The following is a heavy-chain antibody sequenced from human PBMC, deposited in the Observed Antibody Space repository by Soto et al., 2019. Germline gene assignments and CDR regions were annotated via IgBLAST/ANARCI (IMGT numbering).Heavy chain of an antibody. V-gene: IGHV1-46*01. D-gene: IGHD1-1*01. CDR2: INPSGGST. CDR1: GYTFTNYF. CDR3: ARDSLAQTINYFFNMDV. J-gene: IGHJ6*02. Sequence: ASVKVSFKASGYTFTNYFIHWVRQAPGQGLEWMGIINPSGGSTSCAQKFQGRVTMTRDTSTSTVYMELSSLRSGDTAVYYCARDSLAQTINYFFNMDVWGQGTTVTVSS.